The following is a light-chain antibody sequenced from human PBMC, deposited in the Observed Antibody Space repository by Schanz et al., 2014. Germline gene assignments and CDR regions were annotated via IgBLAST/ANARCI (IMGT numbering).Light chain of an antibody. CDR1: SSDVGGYNY. Sequence: QSALTQPASVSGSPGQSITISCTGTSSDVGGYNYVSWYQQHPGKAPNLMIYDVSNRPSGVSTRFSGSKSGNTASLTISGLQAEDEADYYCCSYVSSTTPYVFGFGTKLTVL. CDR3: CSYVSSTTPYV. V-gene: IGLV2-14*01. J-gene: IGLJ1*01. CDR2: DVS.